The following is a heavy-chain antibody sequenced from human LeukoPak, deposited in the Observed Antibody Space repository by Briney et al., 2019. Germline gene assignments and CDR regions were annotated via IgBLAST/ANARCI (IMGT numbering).Heavy chain of an antibody. CDR3: ARTPRPYYYDSSGYYTGGYFDY. CDR1: GGSISSYY. D-gene: IGHD3-22*01. V-gene: IGHV4-4*07. J-gene: IGHJ4*02. CDR2: IYTSGST. Sequence: SETLSLTCTVSGGSISSYYWSWIRQPAGKGLEWIGRIYTSGSTNYNPSLKSRVTMSVDTSNNQFSLKLSSVTAADTAVYYCARTPRPYYYDSSGYYTGGYFDYWGQGTLVTVSS.